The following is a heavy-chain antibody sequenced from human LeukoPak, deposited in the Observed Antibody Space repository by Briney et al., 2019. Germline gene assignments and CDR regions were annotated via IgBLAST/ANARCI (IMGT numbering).Heavy chain of an antibody. V-gene: IGHV3-33*01. CDR1: GFTFSSYG. J-gene: IGHJ4*02. CDR2: IWYDGSNK. CDR3: ARKYCSGGDCYSNY. Sequence: PGGSLRLSCAASGFTFSSYGMHWVRQAPGKGLEWVAVIWYDGSNKYYADSVKGRFTISRDNSKNTLYLQMNSLRAEDTAVYYCARKYCSGGDCYSNYWGQGTLVTVSS. D-gene: IGHD2-15*01.